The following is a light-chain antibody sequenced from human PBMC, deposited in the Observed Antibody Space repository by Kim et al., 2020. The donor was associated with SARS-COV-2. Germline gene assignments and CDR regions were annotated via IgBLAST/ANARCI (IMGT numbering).Light chain of an antibody. Sequence: APGKTARITCGGNNIGSKSVHWYQQKPGQAPVLVIHYDRDRPSGIPERISGSNSGNTATLTISRVEAGDEADYYCEVWDSSSDHRVFGGGTQLTVL. J-gene: IGLJ3*02. CDR3: EVWDSSSDHRV. CDR2: YDR. V-gene: IGLV3-21*04. CDR1: NIGSKS.